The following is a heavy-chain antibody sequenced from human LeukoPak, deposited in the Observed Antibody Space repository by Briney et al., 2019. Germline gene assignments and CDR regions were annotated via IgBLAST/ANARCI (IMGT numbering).Heavy chain of an antibody. CDR1: GYSFTSYW. V-gene: IGHV5-51*01. CDR2: IYPHDSDT. J-gene: IGHJ3*02. D-gene: IGHD1-14*01. Sequence: GESLKISCKGSGYSFTSYWVAWVRQMPGKGLEWMGIIYPHDSDTRYSPSFQGQVTISADKSINTAYLQWSGLKAPDTAVYYCARHVTTASAARGFDIWGQGTMVTVSS. CDR3: ARHVTTASAARGFDI.